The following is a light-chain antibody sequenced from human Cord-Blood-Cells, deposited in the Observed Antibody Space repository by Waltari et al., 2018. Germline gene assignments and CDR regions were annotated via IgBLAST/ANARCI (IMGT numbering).Light chain of an antibody. J-gene: IGLJ2*01. V-gene: IGLV2-23*01. CDR2: EGR. Sequence: QSALTQPASVSGSHGQSITISCTGTSSDVGSYNLVSWSQQHPGKAPKRMIYEGRKRPSGVSNRFSGSKSGNTASLTISGLQAEDEADYYCCSYAGSSTVVFGGGTKLTVL. CDR1: SSDVGSYNL. CDR3: CSYAGSSTVV.